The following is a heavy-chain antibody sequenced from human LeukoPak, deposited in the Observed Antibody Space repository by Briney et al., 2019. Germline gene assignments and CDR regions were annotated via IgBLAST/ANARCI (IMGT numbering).Heavy chain of an antibody. D-gene: IGHD4/OR15-4a*01. V-gene: IGHV3-30*04. CDR3: ARSHYGGSYDMFDF. CDR2: ITYDGNHQ. J-gene: IGHJ4*02. Sequence: PWGSLRLSCAASGFTFSAYALHWVRQAPGKGLEWVAVITYDGNHQYYADSVKGRFSISRDNSNHTVHLQMDSLRAEDTASYYCARSHYGGSYDMFDFWGQGTLVIVSS. CDR1: GFTFSAYA.